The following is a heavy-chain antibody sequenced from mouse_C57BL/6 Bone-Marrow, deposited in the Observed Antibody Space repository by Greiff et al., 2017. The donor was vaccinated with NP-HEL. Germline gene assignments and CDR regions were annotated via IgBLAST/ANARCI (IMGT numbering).Heavy chain of an antibody. CDR1: GFSLTSYG. J-gene: IGHJ2*01. Sequence: VQLQQSGPGLVQPSQSLSITCTVSGFSLTSYGVHWVRQSPGKGLEWLGVIWSGGSTDYNAAFISRLSISKDNSKSQVFFKMNGLQADDTAIYYCARFYDGYPYFDYWGQGTTLTVSS. V-gene: IGHV2-2*01. D-gene: IGHD2-3*01. CDR3: ARFYDGYPYFDY. CDR2: IWSGGST.